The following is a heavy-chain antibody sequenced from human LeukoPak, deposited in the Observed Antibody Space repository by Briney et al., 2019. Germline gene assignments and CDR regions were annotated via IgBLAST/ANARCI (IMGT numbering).Heavy chain of an antibody. V-gene: IGHV4-61*02. Sequence: SETLSLTCTVSGGSISSDRFYWTWVPQPAGKRPEWIGRIKSSNTNYNPSLKSRVNISVDTSTNQFSLKLSSLTAADTAVYYCARVPDWTYVPDYWGQGTLVTVSS. CDR1: GGSISSDRFY. J-gene: IGHJ4*02. CDR2: IKSSNT. CDR3: ARVPDWTYVPDY. D-gene: IGHD3-16*01.